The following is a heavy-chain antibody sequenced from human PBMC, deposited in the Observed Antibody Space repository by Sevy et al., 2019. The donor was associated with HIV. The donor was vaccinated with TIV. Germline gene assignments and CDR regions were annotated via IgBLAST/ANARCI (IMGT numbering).Heavy chain of an antibody. J-gene: IGHJ4*02. V-gene: IGHV4-39*01. Sequence: SETLSLTCTVSGGSISSSSYYWGWIRQPPGKGLEWIGSIYYSGSTYYNPSLKSRVTISVDTSKNQFSMKLSSVTAAVKAVYYCARGQWLVHDYWGQGTLVTVSS. D-gene: IGHD6-19*01. CDR3: ARGQWLVHDY. CDR2: IYYSGST. CDR1: GGSISSSSYY.